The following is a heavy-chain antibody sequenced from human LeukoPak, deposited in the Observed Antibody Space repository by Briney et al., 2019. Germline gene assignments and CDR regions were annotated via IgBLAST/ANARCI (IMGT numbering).Heavy chain of an antibody. CDR2: IYYSGST. J-gene: IGHJ5*02. CDR1: GGSFSGYY. Sequence: PSETLSLTCAVYGGSFSGYYWGWIRQPPGKGLEWIGSIYYSGSTYYNPSLKSRVTISVDTSKNQFSLKLSSVTAADTAVYYCARNVLLWFGGNWFDPWGQGTLVTVSS. D-gene: IGHD3-10*01. V-gene: IGHV4-39*01. CDR3: ARNVLLWFGGNWFDP.